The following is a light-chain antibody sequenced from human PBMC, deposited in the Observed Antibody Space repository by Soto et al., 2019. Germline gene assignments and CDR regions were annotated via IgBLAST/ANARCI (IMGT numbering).Light chain of an antibody. V-gene: IGKV1-39*01. J-gene: IGKJ2*01. CDR3: QQSYSSPQMYT. CDR2: AAS. Sequence: DIQMTQSPSSLSASVGDRVTITCRASQTISSSLNRYQQKPGKAPDLLIYAASNLQSGVPSRFSGSGSGSDFTLTISSLQPEDFATYYCQQSYSSPQMYTFGQGTRLEIK. CDR1: QTISSS.